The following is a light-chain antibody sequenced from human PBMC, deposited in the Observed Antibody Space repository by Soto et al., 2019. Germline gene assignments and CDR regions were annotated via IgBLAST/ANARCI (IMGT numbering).Light chain of an antibody. CDR1: QSVNTY. CDR3: QQRSSWPLVT. CDR2: DAS. V-gene: IGKV3-11*01. Sequence: EIVLTQSPATLSLSPGERATLSCRASQSVNTYLAWYQQKPGQAPRLLIYDASNRATGVPARFSGSGSGTEFTLTITSLEPEDFVVYYCQQRSSWPLVTFGGGTKLEIK. J-gene: IGKJ4*01.